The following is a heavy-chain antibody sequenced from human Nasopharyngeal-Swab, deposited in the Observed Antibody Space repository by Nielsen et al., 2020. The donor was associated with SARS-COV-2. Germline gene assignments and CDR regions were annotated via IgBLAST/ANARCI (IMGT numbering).Heavy chain of an antibody. D-gene: IGHD3-3*01. Sequence: SETLSLTCTVSGGSISSSSYYWGWIRQPPGKGLEWIGSIYYSGSTYYNPSLKSRVTISVDTSKNKFSLKLSSVTAADTAVYYCARESTDYDFWSGYYAYYYYYMDVWGKGTTVTVSS. V-gene: IGHV4-39*07. CDR2: IYYSGST. CDR1: GGSISSSSYY. CDR3: ARESTDYDFWSGYYAYYYYYMDV. J-gene: IGHJ6*03.